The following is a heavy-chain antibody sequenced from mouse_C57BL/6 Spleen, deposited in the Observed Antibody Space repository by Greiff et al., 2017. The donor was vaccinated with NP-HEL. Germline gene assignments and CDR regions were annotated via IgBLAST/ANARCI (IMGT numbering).Heavy chain of an antibody. CDR1: GFTFSSYT. CDR3: ATCLLPYAMDY. J-gene: IGHJ4*01. D-gene: IGHD2-10*01. Sequence: EVNVVESGGGLVKPGGSLNLSCAASGFTFSSYTMSWVRQTPEKRLEWVATISGGGGNTYYPDSVKGRCTISRDNAKNTLYLQMSSLRSEDTALYYCATCLLPYAMDYWGQGTSVTVSS. V-gene: IGHV5-9*01. CDR2: ISGGGGNT.